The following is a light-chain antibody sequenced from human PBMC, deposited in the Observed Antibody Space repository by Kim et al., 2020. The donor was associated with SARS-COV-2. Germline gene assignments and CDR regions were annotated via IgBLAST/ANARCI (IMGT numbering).Light chain of an antibody. CDR1: DLRSYY. Sequence: LGQQIRITCQGGDLRSYYATWYHQKPGQPPLLVIYGKNTRPSGIPDRFSGSSSGATASLTITGARAEDEADYYCNTRDSTGNHPHVFGTGTKVTVL. J-gene: IGLJ1*01. CDR2: GKN. V-gene: IGLV3-19*01. CDR3: NTRDSTGNHPHV.